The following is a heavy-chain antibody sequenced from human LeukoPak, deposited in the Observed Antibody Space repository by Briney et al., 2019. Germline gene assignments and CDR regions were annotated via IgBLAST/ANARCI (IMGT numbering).Heavy chain of an antibody. D-gene: IGHD4-23*01. V-gene: IGHV4-4*07. CDR3: ARWGIREPVVTLPDAFDI. Sequence: SETLSLTCTVSGGSISSYYWSWIRQPAGKGLEWIGRIYTSGSTNYNPSLKSRVTMSVDTSKNQFSLKLSSVTAADTAVYYCARWGIREPVVTLPDAFDIWGQGTMVTVSS. CDR2: IYTSGST. J-gene: IGHJ3*02. CDR1: GGSISSYY.